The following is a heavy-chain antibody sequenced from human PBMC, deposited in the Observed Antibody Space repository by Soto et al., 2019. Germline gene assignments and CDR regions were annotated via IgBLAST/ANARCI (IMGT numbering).Heavy chain of an antibody. CDR3: ARVGLRLGDYFDY. J-gene: IGHJ4*02. D-gene: IGHD3-16*01. CDR1: GGSISSGAYY. CDR2: IYYSGNT. Sequence: QVQLQESGPGLVKPSQTLSLTCTVSGGSISSGAYYWSWIRQHPGKGMEWIGYIYYSGNTYYNPSLKGRVTISVDTSKNQFSLKLSSVTAADTAVYYCARVGLRLGDYFDYWGQGTLVSVSS. V-gene: IGHV4-31*03.